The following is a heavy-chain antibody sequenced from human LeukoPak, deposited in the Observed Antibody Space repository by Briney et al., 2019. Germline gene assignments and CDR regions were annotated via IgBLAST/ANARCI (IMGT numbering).Heavy chain of an antibody. J-gene: IGHJ3*02. CDR1: GDSVSDDY. CDR2: IHSGGTT. Sequence: SETLSLTCTVSGDSVSDDYFTWIRQPAGKGLEWIGRIHSGGTTNYNPSLKSRVTLSIDKSKKQISLRLTSVTAADTALYYCARDRLGDSSGYYYTDAFDIWGQGTMVTVSS. D-gene: IGHD3-22*01. V-gene: IGHV4-4*07. CDR3: ARDRLGDSSGYYYTDAFDI.